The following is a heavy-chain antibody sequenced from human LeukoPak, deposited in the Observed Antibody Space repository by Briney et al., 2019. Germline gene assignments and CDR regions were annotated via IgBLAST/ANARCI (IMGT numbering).Heavy chain of an antibody. CDR1: GYTFTGYY. D-gene: IGHD3-22*01. J-gene: IGHJ4*02. CDR3: ASLDYYDSSGYYYAGGY. Sequence: ASVKVSCKASGYTFTGYYMHWVRQAPGQGLEWMGWINPNSGGTNYAQKFQGRVTMTRDTSISTAYMELSRLRSDDTAVYYCASLDYYDSSGYYYAGGYWGQGTLVTVSS. CDR2: INPNSGGT. V-gene: IGHV1-2*02.